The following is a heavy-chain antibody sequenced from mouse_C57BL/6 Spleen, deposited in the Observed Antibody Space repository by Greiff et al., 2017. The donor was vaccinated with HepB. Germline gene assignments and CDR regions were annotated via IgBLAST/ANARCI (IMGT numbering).Heavy chain of an antibody. V-gene: IGHV1-19*01. CDR1: GYTFTDYY. J-gene: IGHJ2*01. D-gene: IGHD1-1*01. Sequence: EVQLQQSGPVLVKPGASVKMSCKASGYTFTDYYMNWVKQSHGKSLEWIGVINPYNGGTSYNQKFKGKATLTVDKSSSTAYMELNSLTSEDSAVYYGARRPIYYGSSYDYFDYWGQSTTLTVSS. CDR3: ARRPIYYGSSYDYFDY. CDR2: INPYNGGT.